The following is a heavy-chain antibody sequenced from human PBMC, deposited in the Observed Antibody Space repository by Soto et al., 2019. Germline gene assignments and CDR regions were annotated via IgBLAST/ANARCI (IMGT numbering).Heavy chain of an antibody. CDR3: ARECVVVVAATYYYYSGMDV. CDR1: GGSFSGYY. Sequence: SETLSLTCAVYGGSFSGYYWSWIRQPPGKGLEWIGEINHRGSTNYNPSLTSGVTISVDTSKNQFSLKLSSVTAADTAVYYCARECVVVVAATYYYYSGMDVWGQGTTVTV. V-gene: IGHV4-34*01. CDR2: INHRGST. D-gene: IGHD2-15*01. J-gene: IGHJ6*02.